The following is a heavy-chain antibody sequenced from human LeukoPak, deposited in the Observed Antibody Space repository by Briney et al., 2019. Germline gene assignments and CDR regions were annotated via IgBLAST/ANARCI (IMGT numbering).Heavy chain of an antibody. D-gene: IGHD3-10*01. CDR3: ARGGVRGPHDAYDI. V-gene: IGHV3-64*01. J-gene: IGHJ3*02. Sequence: GGSLRLSSAASGFTFSSYPMHWVRQAPGKGLEYVSAISGNGGSTYYANSVKGRFTVSRDNSKNTLNLQMGSLRAEDMAVYYCARGGVRGPHDAYDIWGQGTMVTVSS. CDR1: GFTFSSYP. CDR2: ISGNGGST.